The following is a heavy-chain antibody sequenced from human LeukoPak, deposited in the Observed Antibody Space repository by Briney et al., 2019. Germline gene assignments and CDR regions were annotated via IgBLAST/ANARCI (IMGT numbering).Heavy chain of an antibody. J-gene: IGHJ4*02. CDR2: INHSGST. CDR3: ARRWGNYYDSSGYYLAFDY. CDR1: GGSFSGYY. V-gene: IGHV4-34*01. Sequence: SETLSLTCAVYGGSFSGYYWSWIRQPPGKGLEWIGEINHSGSTNYNPSLKSRVTISVDTSKNQFSLKLSSVTAADTAVYYCARRWGNYYDSSGYYLAFDYWGQGTLVTVSS. D-gene: IGHD3-22*01.